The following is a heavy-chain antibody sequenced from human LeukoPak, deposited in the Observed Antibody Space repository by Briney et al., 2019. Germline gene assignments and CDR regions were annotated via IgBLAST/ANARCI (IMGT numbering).Heavy chain of an antibody. CDR1: GGTFSSYA. J-gene: IGHJ4*02. CDR2: IIPIFGTA. D-gene: IGHD4-23*01. CDR3: ARFYGGNSGQYFDY. V-gene: IGHV1-69*13. Sequence: SVKVSCKASGGTFSSYAISWVRQAPGQGLEWMGGIIPIFGTANYAQKFQGRVTITADESTSTAYMELSSLRSEDTAVYYCARFYGGNSGQYFDYWGQGTLVTVSS.